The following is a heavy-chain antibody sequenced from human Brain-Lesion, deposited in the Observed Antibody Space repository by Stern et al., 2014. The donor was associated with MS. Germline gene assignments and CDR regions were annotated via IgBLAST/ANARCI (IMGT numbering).Heavy chain of an antibody. CDR2: TYYRSKWYY. CDR1: GDSVSSNSAA. V-gene: IGHV6-1*01. CDR3: AKGYNWFDS. J-gene: IGHJ5*01. Sequence: KASGPGLMKPSQTLALTCAISGDSVSSNSAAWNWIRQSPSRGLEWLGRTYYRSKWYYQYAESVKSRITINADTSTNQFSLQLNSVTPEDTAVYLCAKGYNWFDSWGQGTVVTVS.